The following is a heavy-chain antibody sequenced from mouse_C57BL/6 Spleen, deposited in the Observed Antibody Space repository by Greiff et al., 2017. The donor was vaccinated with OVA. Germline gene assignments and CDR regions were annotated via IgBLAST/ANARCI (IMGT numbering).Heavy chain of an antibody. V-gene: IGHV5-4*03. CDR1: GFTFSSYA. CDR3: ARGGSNYVYYYAMDY. D-gene: IGHD2-5*01. CDR2: ISDGGSYT. Sequence: EVMLVESGGGLVKPGGSLKLSCAASGFTFSSYAMSWVRQTPEKRLEWVATISDGGSYTYYPDNVKGRFTISRDNAKNNRYLQMSHLKSEDTAMYYCARGGSNYVYYYAMDYWGQGTSVTVSS. J-gene: IGHJ4*01.